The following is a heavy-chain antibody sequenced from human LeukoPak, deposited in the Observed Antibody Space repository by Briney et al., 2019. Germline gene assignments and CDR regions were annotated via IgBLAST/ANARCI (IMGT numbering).Heavy chain of an antibody. D-gene: IGHD2-2*01. J-gene: IGHJ5*02. CDR3: AKGYCSSTSCPNWFDP. CDR1: GFTFSSYD. CDR2: ISGSGGST. V-gene: IGHV3-23*01. Sequence: PGGSLRLSCAASGFTFSSYDMSWVRQAPGKGLEWVSAISGSGGSTYYADSVKGRFTISRDNSKNTLYLQMNSLRAEDTAVYCCAKGYCSSTSCPNWFDPWGQGTLVTVSS.